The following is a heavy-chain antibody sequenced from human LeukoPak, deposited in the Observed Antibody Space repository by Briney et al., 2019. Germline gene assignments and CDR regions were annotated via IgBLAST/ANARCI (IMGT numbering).Heavy chain of an antibody. CDR3: ARAGSSWSFDY. Sequence: SETLSLTCTVSGDSVSSYYWSWIRQPPGKGLEWIGYIYYNGNINYNPSLKSRATISVDTSKNQFSLKLSSVTAADTAVYYCARAGSSWSFDYWGQGALVTVSS. J-gene: IGHJ4*02. CDR2: IYYNGNI. D-gene: IGHD6-13*01. CDR1: GDSVSSYY. V-gene: IGHV4-59*02.